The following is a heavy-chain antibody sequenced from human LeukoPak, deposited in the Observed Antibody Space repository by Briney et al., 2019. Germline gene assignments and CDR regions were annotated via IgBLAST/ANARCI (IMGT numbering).Heavy chain of an antibody. CDR1: GGSFSGYY. CDR2: INHSGST. D-gene: IGHD3-16*01. CDR3: ARASKGEQDGLIGGFDY. J-gene: IGHJ4*02. V-gene: IGHV4-34*01. Sequence: PSETLSLTCAVYGGSFSGYYWSWIRQPPGKGLEWIGEINHSGSTNYNPSLESRVTISVDTSKNQFSLKLSSVTAADTAVYYCARASKGEQDGLIGGFDYWGQGTLVTVSS.